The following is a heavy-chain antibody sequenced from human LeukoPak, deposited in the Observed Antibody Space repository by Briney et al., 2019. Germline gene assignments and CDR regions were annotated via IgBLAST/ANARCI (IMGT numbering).Heavy chain of an antibody. V-gene: IGHV3-33*01. CDR2: IWYDGSNK. CDR3: ARSIVAAGYYYYGMDV. Sequence: GGSLRLSCAASGFTFSSYGMHWVRQAPGKGLEWVAVIWYDGSNKYYADSVKGRFTISRDNSKNTLYLQMNSLRAEDTAVYYCARSIVAAGYYYYGMDVWGKGTTVTVSS. J-gene: IGHJ6*04. CDR1: GFTFSSYG. D-gene: IGHD6-13*01.